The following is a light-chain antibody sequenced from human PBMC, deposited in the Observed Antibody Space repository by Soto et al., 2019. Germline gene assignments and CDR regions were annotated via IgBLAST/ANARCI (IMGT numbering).Light chain of an antibody. Sequence: ALTQPPSASGSPGQSVTISCTGISSDVGIYNYVSWHQQHPGKAPKLIIYEVSKRPSGVPDRFSGSKSGNTASLTVSGLQAEDEADYYCSSTAGSNKAVFGGGTKLTVL. J-gene: IGLJ2*01. CDR2: EVS. V-gene: IGLV2-8*01. CDR1: SSDVGIYNY. CDR3: SSTAGSNKAV.